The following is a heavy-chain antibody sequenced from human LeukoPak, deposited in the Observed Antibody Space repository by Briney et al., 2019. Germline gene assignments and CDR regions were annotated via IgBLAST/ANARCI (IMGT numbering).Heavy chain of an antibody. D-gene: IGHD6-19*01. V-gene: IGHV4-34*01. CDR2: INHSGST. CDR3: ARGRAVAGTNHNWFDP. CDR1: GRSFSGYY. J-gene: IGHJ5*02. Sequence: TSETLSLTCAVYGRSFSGYYWSWIRQPPGKGLEWIGEINHSGSTNYNPSLKSRVTISVDTSKNQFSLKLSSVTAADTAVYYCARGRAVAGTNHNWFDPWGQGTLVTVSS.